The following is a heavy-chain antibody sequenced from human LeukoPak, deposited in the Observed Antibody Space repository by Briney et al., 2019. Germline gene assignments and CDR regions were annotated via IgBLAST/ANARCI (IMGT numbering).Heavy chain of an antibody. CDR3: ARRYFDWSPDY. Sequence: SETLSLTCAVYGGSFSGYYWSWIRQPPGKGLEWIGEINHSGSTNYNPSLKSRVTLSVDTSKNQFSLKLSSVTAADTAVYYCARRYFDWSPDYWGQGTLVTVSS. CDR2: INHSGST. V-gene: IGHV4-34*01. D-gene: IGHD3-9*01. CDR1: GGSFSGYY. J-gene: IGHJ4*02.